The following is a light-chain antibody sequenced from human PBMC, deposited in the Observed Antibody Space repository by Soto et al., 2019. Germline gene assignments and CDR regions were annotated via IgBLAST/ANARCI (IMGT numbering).Light chain of an antibody. Sequence: ESVLAQSPATLSLSPGERATLSCRASQSVSRYLAWYQQKPGQAPRLLIYDASTRATGIPARFSGSGSGTDFTLTISSLEPEDFAVYYCLQRTNWPLTFGGGTKVDIK. V-gene: IGKV3-11*01. CDR3: LQRTNWPLT. CDR1: QSVSRY. CDR2: DAS. J-gene: IGKJ4*01.